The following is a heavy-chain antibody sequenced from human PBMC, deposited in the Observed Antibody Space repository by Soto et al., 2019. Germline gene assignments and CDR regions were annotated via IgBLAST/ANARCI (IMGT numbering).Heavy chain of an antibody. CDR1: GGSISSSSYY. Sequence: KPSETLSLTCTVSGGSISSSSYYWGWIRQPPGKGLEWIGSIYYSGSTYYNPSLKSRVTISVDTSKNQFSLKLSSVTAADTAVYYCARLSRGGLNDYWGQGTLVTVS. V-gene: IGHV4-39*01. J-gene: IGHJ4*02. CDR2: IYYSGST. CDR3: ARLSRGGLNDY. D-gene: IGHD2-15*01.